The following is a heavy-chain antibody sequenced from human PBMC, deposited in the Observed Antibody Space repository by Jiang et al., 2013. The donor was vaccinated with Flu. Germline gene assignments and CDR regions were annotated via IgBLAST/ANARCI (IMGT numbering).Heavy chain of an antibody. V-gene: IGHV4-39*01. D-gene: IGHD2-21*02. J-gene: IGHJ4*02. CDR3: ARLEWGDSSIDY. CDR2: IYHDGSS. CDR1: GGSINSSLFY. Sequence: GLVKPSETLSLTCTVSGGSINSSLFYWGWIRQPPGKGLEWIGNIYHDGSSNHNPSLKSRVIISVDTSKNQFSLKVSSVTAADTALYYCARLEWGDSSIDYWGQGTLVTVSS.